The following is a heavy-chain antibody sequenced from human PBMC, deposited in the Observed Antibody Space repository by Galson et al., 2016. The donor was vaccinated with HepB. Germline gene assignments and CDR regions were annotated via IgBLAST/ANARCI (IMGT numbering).Heavy chain of an antibody. D-gene: IGHD1-26*01. V-gene: IGHV2-5*02. CDR1: GFSLSTSRLA. CDR3: VRRAIVGAHFDY. Sequence: PELVKPTQTLTLTCTFSGFSLSTSRLAVGWVRQPPGKALECLAHIYWEEAKRYHPALKSRLTITKDTTRNHGVLTMTNMDPVDTATYYCVRRAIVGAHFDYWGQGILVTVSS. CDR2: IYWEEAK. J-gene: IGHJ4*02.